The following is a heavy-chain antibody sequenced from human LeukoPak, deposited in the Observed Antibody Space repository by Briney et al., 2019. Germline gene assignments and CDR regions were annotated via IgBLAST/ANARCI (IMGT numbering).Heavy chain of an antibody. CDR1: GYTLTSYD. CDR3: ARGGVLLRNRFGP. CDR2: MNPNSGNT. D-gene: IGHD2/OR15-2a*01. Sequence: ATVKVSCKASGYTLTSYDINWVRQATGQGLEWMGWMNPNSGNTGYAQKFQGRVTMTRNTSISTAYMELSSLRSEDTAVYYCARGGVLLRNRFGPWGQGTLVTVSS. V-gene: IGHV1-8*01. J-gene: IGHJ5*02.